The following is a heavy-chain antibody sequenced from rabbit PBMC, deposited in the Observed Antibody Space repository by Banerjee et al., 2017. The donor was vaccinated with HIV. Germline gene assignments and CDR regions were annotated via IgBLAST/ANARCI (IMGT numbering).Heavy chain of an antibody. J-gene: IGHJ4*01. CDR3: ARDLGYADSNYHAL. CDR1: GFDFSSHY. V-gene: IGHV1S7*01. Sequence: QLKETGGGLVQPGGSLTLSCKASGFDFSSHYMSWVRQAPGKGLEWIGIIYAGKGSIDYANWVNGRFTFSSDNAQNTVDLQMNSLTAADTATYFCARDLGYADSNYHALWGPGTLVTVS. D-gene: IGHD8-1*01. CDR2: IYAGKGSI.